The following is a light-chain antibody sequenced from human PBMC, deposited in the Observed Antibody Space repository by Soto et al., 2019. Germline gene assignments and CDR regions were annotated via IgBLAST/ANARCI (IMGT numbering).Light chain of an antibody. Sequence: IPFTQSTSALPASVGDKGPLTWRASQDIAIYLAWYQQKPGEAPKLLIYAASTLYGGVPSRFSGSGSGTDFALTITSLQAEDFATYYCQQLRMYPSTFGGGTKVDIK. CDR3: QQLRMYPST. V-gene: IGKV1-9*01. CDR1: QDIAIY. CDR2: AAS. J-gene: IGKJ4*01.